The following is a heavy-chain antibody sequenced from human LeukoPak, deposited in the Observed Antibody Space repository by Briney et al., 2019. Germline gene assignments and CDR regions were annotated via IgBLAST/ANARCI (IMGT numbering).Heavy chain of an antibody. J-gene: IGHJ4*02. CDR1: GFSFSTYW. CDR2: IKQDGSEE. Sequence: WGSLTLSCAVSGFSFSTYWMGWVRQAPGKGLEWVANIKQDGSEEYYVDSVKGRFTISRDNAKNSLYLQMSSLRAEDTAVYYCARDRSPGSYWGQGTLVTVSS. D-gene: IGHD3-10*01. V-gene: IGHV3-7*03. CDR3: ARDRSPGSY.